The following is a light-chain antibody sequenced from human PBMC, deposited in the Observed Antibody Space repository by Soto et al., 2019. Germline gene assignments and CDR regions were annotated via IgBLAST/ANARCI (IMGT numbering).Light chain of an antibody. CDR2: DVS. J-gene: IGLJ2*01. V-gene: IGLV2-11*01. Sequence: QSALTQPRAVSGSPGQSVTISCTGTSSDVGGYNDVSWYQQYPGKAPKLMIYDVSKRPSGVPDRFSGSKSGNTASLTVSGRQADDDAEYYCCSYAGGVIFGGGTKLTVL. CDR1: SSDVGGYND. CDR3: CSYAGGVI.